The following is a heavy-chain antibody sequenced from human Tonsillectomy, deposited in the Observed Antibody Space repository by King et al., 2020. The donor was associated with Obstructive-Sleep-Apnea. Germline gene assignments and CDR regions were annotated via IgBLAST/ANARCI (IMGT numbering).Heavy chain of an antibody. V-gene: IGHV3-21*01. D-gene: IGHD1-26*01. CDR2: ISSSSSYI. J-gene: IGHJ3*02. CDR3: ARDQWELLGNAFDI. Sequence: VQLVESGGGLVKPGGSLRLSCAASGFTFSSYSMNWVRQAPGKGLDWVSSISSSSSYISYPDPVKAPFTTSRDNAKNPLYLQMNRLRAEDTAVYYCARDQWELLGNAFDIWGQGTMVTVSS. CDR1: GFTFSSYS.